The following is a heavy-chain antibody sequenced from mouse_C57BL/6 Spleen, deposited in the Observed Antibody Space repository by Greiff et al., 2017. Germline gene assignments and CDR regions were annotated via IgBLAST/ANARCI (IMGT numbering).Heavy chain of an antibody. CDR2: ISNLAYSI. Sequence: EVMLVESGGGLVQPGGSLKLSCAASGFTFSDYGMAWVRQAPRKGPEWVAFISNLAYSIYYADTVTGRFTMSRENAKNTLYLEMSSLRSEDTAMYYCARREEDWYFDVWGTGTTVTVSS. CDR1: GFTFSDYG. V-gene: IGHV5-15*01. CDR3: ARREEDWYFDV. J-gene: IGHJ1*03.